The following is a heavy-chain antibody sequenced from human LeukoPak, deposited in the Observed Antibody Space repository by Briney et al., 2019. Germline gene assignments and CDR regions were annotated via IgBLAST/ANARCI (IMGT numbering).Heavy chain of an antibody. CDR1: GYTFTTYY. Sequence: ASVKVSCKASGYTFTTYYMHWVRQAPGQGLEWMGIINPSGGSTTYAQKFQGRVTMTRDTSTSTVYMELSSLRSEDTAVFFCARAFTVRSRIDYWGQGTLSPSPQ. D-gene: IGHD4-11*01. J-gene: IGHJ4*02. V-gene: IGHV1-46*01. CDR3: ARAFTVRSRIDY. CDR2: INPSGGST.